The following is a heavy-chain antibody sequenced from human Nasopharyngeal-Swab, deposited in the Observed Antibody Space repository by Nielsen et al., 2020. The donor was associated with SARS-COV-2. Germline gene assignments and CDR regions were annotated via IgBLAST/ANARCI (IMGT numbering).Heavy chain of an antibody. V-gene: IGHV1-69*13. D-gene: IGHD1-26*01. J-gene: IGHJ5*02. Sequence: SVKVSCKASGGTFSSYAISWVRQAPGQGLEWMGGIIPIFGTANYAQKFQGRVTITADESTSTAYMELSSLRSDDTAVYYCARVVGATGEFWFDPWGQGTLVTVSS. CDR2: IIPIFGTA. CDR3: ARVVGATGEFWFDP. CDR1: GGTFSSYA.